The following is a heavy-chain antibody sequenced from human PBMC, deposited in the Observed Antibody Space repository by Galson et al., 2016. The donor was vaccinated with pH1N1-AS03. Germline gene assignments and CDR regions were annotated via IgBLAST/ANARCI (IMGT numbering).Heavy chain of an antibody. D-gene: IGHD1-26*01. J-gene: IGHJ4*02. CDR2: INPSSGGT. V-gene: IGHV1-2*02. Sequence: SVKVSCKASGYTFSDYYMHWVRQAPGQELEWMGWINPSSGGTKYTQKFQGRVTMTRDTSISTAYMELSRLTSDDTAVYFGARGGWSCLDYWGQGTLVPVSS. CDR1: GYTFSDYY. CDR3: ARGGWSCLDY.